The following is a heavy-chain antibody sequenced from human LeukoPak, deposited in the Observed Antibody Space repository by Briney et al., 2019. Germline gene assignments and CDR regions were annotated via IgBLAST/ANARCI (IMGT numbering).Heavy chain of an antibody. CDR2: IKQDGSEK. Sequence: PGGSLRLSCAASGFTFSSYWMSWVRQAPGKGLEWVANIKQDGSEKYYVDSVKGRFTISRDNAKNSLYLQMNSLRAEDTAVYYCVREMLRLGAYFDYWGQGTLVTVSS. J-gene: IGHJ4*02. V-gene: IGHV3-7*01. CDR3: VREMLRLGAYFDY. CDR1: GFTFSSYW. D-gene: IGHD5-12*01.